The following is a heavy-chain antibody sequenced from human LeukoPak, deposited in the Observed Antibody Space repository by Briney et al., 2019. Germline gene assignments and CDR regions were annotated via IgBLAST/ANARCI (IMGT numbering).Heavy chain of an antibody. CDR2: ISYSGTT. CDR3: ARDKVAGSMAGSNFDY. J-gene: IGHJ4*02. Sequence: PGGSLRLSCVASGFPVTNTYMTWVRQAPGKGLEWVSVISYSGTTNYADSVKGRFTISRDNAKNSLYLQMNSLRVEDTAVYYCARDKVAGSMAGSNFDYWGQGTLVTVSS. CDR1: GFPVTNTY. D-gene: IGHD6-19*01. V-gene: IGHV3-53*01.